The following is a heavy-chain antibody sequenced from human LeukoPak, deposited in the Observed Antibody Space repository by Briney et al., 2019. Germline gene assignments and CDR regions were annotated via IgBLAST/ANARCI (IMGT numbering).Heavy chain of an antibody. CDR1: GVSVSSGTYY. D-gene: IGHD3-3*01. Sequence: SETLSLTCIVSGVSVSSGTYYWSWIRQPPGKGLEWIGYIYYSGSTNYNPSLKSRVTISVDTSKNQFSLKLSSVTAADTAVYYCARDHYDFWSGYYGLDYWGQGILVTVSS. CDR3: ARDHYDFWSGYYGLDY. J-gene: IGHJ4*02. V-gene: IGHV4-61*01. CDR2: IYYSGST.